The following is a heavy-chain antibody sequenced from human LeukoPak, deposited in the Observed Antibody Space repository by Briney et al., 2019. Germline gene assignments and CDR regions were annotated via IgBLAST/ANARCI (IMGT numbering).Heavy chain of an antibody. D-gene: IGHD3-9*01. CDR2: IYSGGST. V-gene: IGHV3-66*02. J-gene: IGHJ5*02. CDR1: GFTVSSNY. CDR3: VRGYYDILTGATNWFDP. Sequence: PGGSLRLSCAASGFTVSSNYMSWVRQAPGKGLERVSVIYSGGSTYYADSVKGRFTISRDNSKNTLYLQMNSLRAEDTAVYYCVRGYYDILTGATNWFDPWGQGTLVTVSS.